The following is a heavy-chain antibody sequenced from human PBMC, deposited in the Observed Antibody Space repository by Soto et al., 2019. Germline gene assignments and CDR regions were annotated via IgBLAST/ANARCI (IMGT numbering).Heavy chain of an antibody. V-gene: IGHV1-69*02. CDR3: ARAGAVGNCSGGSCYILSN. CDR2: IIPILGIA. CDR1: GGTFSSYT. D-gene: IGHD2-15*01. Sequence: GASVKVSCKASGGTFSSYTISWVRQAPGQGLEWRGRIIPILGIANYAQKFQGRVKITADKSTSTAYMELSSLRSEDTAFFYCARAGAVGNCSGGSCYILSNWGKGIMVTVSS. J-gene: IGHJ3*01.